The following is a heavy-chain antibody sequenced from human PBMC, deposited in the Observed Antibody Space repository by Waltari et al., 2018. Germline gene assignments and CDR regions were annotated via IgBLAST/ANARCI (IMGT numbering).Heavy chain of an antibody. D-gene: IGHD5-18*01. CDR1: GFTVSNNY. CDR2: INHSGST. CDR3: ARDGDTYGYGAFDI. V-gene: IGHV4-4*02. Sequence: VQLVESGGGLMQPGGSLRLSCAASGFTVSNNYVSWVRQAPGKGLEWIGEINHSGSTNYNPSLKSRVTISVDTSKNQFSLKLSSVTPADTAMYYCARDGDTYGYGAFDIWGQGTMVTVSS. J-gene: IGHJ3*02.